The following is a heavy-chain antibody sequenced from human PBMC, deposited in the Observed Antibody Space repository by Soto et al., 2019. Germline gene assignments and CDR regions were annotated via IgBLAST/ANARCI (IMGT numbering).Heavy chain of an antibody. CDR1: RYSISNGGYY. CDR2: IYYSGST. J-gene: IGHJ3*02. CDR3: ARTTDAFDI. Sequence: QVQLQESGPGLVKPSQTLSLTCTVSRYSISNGGYYWSWIRQRPGEGLEWLGYIYYSGSTYYNPSLKSRPSISVDTSKNQFSLKVNSVTAADTAVYYCARTTDAFDIWGQGTMVTVSS. V-gene: IGHV4-31*03. D-gene: IGHD1-1*01.